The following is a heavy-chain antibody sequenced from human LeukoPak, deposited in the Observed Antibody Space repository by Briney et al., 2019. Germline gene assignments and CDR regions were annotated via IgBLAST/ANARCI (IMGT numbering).Heavy chain of an antibody. CDR2: IYSGRST. Sequence: TGGSLRLSCAASGFTVSSNYMTWVRQAPGKGLEWVSVIYSGRSTYYGDSVKGRFIISRDNSKNTLYLQMNSLRAEDTAVYYCARGYDSSGYSTLSFDYWGQGTLVTVSS. CDR3: ARGYDSSGYSTLSFDY. D-gene: IGHD3-22*01. CDR1: GFTVSSNY. V-gene: IGHV3-66*01. J-gene: IGHJ4*02.